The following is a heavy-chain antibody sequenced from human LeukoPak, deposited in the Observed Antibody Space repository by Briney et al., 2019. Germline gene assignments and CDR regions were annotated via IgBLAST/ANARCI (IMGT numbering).Heavy chain of an antibody. J-gene: IGHJ4*02. D-gene: IGHD6-13*01. CDR1: GFTFSSYA. CDR3: ANGAGIASYFDS. V-gene: IGHV3-23*01. Sequence: GGSLRLSCAASGFTFSSYAMSWVRQAPGKGLEWVSAISGSGGSTYYADSVKGRFTISRDNSKNMLYPQMNSLRAEDTAVYYCANGAGIASYFDSWGQGTLVTVSS. CDR2: ISGSGGST.